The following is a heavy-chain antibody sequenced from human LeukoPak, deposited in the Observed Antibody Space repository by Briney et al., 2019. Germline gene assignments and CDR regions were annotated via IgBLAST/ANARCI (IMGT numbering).Heavy chain of an antibody. CDR1: GFTFSSYA. J-gene: IGHJ4*02. CDR3: ARGRGGAGYNWLCYFDY. Sequence: PGRSLRLSCAASGFTFSSYAMHWVRQAPGKGLEWVAVISYDGSNKYYADSVKGRFTISRDNSKNTLYLQMNSLRSEDTAVYYCARGRGGAGYNWLCYFDYWGQGTLVTVSS. V-gene: IGHV3-30-3*01. CDR2: ISYDGSNK. D-gene: IGHD5-24*01.